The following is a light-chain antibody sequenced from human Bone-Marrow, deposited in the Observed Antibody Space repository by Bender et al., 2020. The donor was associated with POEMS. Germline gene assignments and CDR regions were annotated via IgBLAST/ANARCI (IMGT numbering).Light chain of an antibody. CDR3: CSYTTKMSYV. J-gene: IGLJ1*01. Sequence: QSALAQPASVSGSPGQSITISCTGTSSDVGAHNLVSWYQQQPGKAPRLLLYEVYKRPSGVSDRFSGSKSVSTASLTISGLQAEDEADYFCCSYTTKMSYVFGSGTKVTVL. CDR1: SSDVGAHNL. V-gene: IGLV2-23*02. CDR2: EVY.